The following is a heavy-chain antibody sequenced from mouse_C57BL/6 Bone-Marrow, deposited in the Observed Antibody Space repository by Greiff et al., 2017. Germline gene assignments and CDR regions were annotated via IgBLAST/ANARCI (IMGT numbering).Heavy chain of an antibody. D-gene: IGHD4-1*01. CDR3: ARPLGREDGFDY. V-gene: IGHV1-55*01. CDR1: GYTFTSYW. J-gene: IGHJ2*01. CDR2: IYPGSGST. Sequence: QVQLQQPGAELVKPGASVKMSCKASGYTFTSYWITWVKQRPGQGLEWIGDIYPGSGSTNYNEKFKSKATLTVDTSSSTAYMQLSSLTSEDSAVYYCARPLGREDGFDYWGQGTTLTVSS.